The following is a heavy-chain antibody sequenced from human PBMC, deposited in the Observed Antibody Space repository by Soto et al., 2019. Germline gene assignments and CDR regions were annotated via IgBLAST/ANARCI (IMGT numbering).Heavy chain of an antibody. D-gene: IGHD2-8*01. CDR2: ITSGSSFI. Sequence: EAHLVESGGGLVKPGGSLRVSCVASPFTINTYSLNWVRQAPGKGLEWVSSITSGSSFIDYADSVKGRFTISRDDAKNSLFLQMSSLRADDTAVYYCARSQRNGAMDVWGQGTTVTVSS. CDR3: ARSQRNGAMDV. J-gene: IGHJ6*02. CDR1: PFTINTYS. V-gene: IGHV3-21*01.